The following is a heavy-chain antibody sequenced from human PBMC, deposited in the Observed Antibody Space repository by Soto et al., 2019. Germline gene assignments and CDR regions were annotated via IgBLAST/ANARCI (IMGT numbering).Heavy chain of an antibody. V-gene: IGHV4-59*01. CDR2: IYYSGST. D-gene: IGHD6-19*01. J-gene: IGHJ4*02. CDR3: ARDLVNSGWYGFDY. CDR1: GDSIIRYY. Sequence: SETLSLTCTVSGDSIIRYYWNWIRQPPGKGLEWIGYIYYSGSTNYNPSLKSRVTISVDTSKNQFSLKLSSVTAADTAVYYCARDLVNSGWYGFDYWGQGTLVTVSS.